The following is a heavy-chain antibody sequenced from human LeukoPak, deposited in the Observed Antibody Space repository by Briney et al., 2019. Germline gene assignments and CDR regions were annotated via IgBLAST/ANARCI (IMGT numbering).Heavy chain of an antibody. Sequence: GESLKISCKGSGSSFTSFWIGWVRQMPGKGLEWMGIIYPGDSDTRYSPSFQGQVTMSADRSISTTYLQWSSLKASDTAMYYCARPHTTGYSSPLDYWGQGTLVTVSS. CDR1: GSSFTSFW. V-gene: IGHV5-51*01. J-gene: IGHJ4*02. CDR2: IYPGDSDT. CDR3: ARPHTTGYSSPLDY. D-gene: IGHD6-13*01.